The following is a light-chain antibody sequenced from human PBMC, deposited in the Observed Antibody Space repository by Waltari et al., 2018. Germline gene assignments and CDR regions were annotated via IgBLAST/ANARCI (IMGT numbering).Light chain of an antibody. Sequence: QSALTQPPSASGSPGQSVTISCPGTSSDVGGYNYVSWYQQPPGQAPKLMIYAVSKRPSGVPDRFSGSKSGNTASLTVSGLQAEDEADYYCSSYAGSNNHVVFGGGTKLTVL. CDR3: SSYAGSNNHVV. CDR2: AVS. CDR1: SSDVGGYNY. V-gene: IGLV2-8*01. J-gene: IGLJ2*01.